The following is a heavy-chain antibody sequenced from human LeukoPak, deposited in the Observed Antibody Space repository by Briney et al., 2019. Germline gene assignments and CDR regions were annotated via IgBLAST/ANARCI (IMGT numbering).Heavy chain of an antibody. J-gene: IGHJ4*02. CDR2: INSDGSST. Sequence: GGSLSLSCAASGFTFSSYWMHWVRQAPGKGLVWVPRINSDGSSTSYADSVKGRFTISRDNAKNTLYLQMNSLRAEDTAVYYCARSYYDSSGYSYYFDYWGQGTLVTVSS. CDR1: GFTFSSYW. CDR3: ARSYYDSSGYSYYFDY. D-gene: IGHD3-22*01. V-gene: IGHV3-74*01.